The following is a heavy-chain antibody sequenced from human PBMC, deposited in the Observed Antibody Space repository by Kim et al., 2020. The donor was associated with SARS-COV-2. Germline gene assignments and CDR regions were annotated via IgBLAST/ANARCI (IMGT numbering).Heavy chain of an antibody. D-gene: IGHD6-19*01. CDR1: GGSISSSSYY. Sequence: SETLSLTCTVSGGSISSSSYYWGWIRQPPGKGLEWIGSIYYSGSTYYNPSLKSRVTISVDTSKNQFSLKLSSVTAADTAVYYCASSSGWRTSYYYYSGMDVWGQGTTVTVSS. V-gene: IGHV4-39*01. CDR2: IYYSGST. J-gene: IGHJ6*02. CDR3: ASSSGWRTSYYYYSGMDV.